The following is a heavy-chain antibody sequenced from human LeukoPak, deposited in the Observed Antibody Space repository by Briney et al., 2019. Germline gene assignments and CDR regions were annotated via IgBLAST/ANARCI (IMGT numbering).Heavy chain of an antibody. J-gene: IGHJ3*02. V-gene: IGHV3-30*18. D-gene: IGHD5-12*01. CDR3: TKDSDYANAFDI. Sequence: PGRSLRLSCAASGFTFSSYAMHWVRQAPGKGLEWVAVISYDVNNQYYADSVKGRFTISRDNSKNTLYLQMNGLRAEDTAVYYCTKDSDYANAFDIWGQGTMVTVSS. CDR2: ISYDVNNQ. CDR1: GFTFSSYA.